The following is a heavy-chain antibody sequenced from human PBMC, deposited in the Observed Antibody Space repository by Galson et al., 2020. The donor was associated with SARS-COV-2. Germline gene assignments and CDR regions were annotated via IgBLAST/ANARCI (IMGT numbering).Heavy chain of an antibody. CDR2: LSHGGNT. V-gene: IGHV4-38-2*01. CDR3: ARAARFPGYFDS. Sequence: SETLSLTCGVSGYSISSGYFWGWIRQSPGKRLEWIGSLSHGGNTVYNPSLKGRFTISIDTSKNQFSLSLRSVTAADTAIYFCARAARFPGYFDSWGQGTLVSVSS. D-gene: IGHD3-3*01. J-gene: IGHJ4*02. CDR1: GYSISSGYF.